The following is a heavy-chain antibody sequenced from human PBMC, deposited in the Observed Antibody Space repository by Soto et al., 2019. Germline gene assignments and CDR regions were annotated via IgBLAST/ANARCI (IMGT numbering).Heavy chain of an antibody. CDR3: ARLTGDGSPLGDDY. V-gene: IGHV1-69*01. CDR2: IIPIFGTA. Sequence: QVQLVQSGAEVKKPGSSVKVSCKASGGTFSSYAISWVRQAPGQGLEWMGGIIPIFGTANYAQKFQGRVTITADESTSTAYMELSSLRSEDTAVYYCARLTGDGSPLGDDYWGQGTLVTVSS. CDR1: GGTFSSYA. D-gene: IGHD3-10*01. J-gene: IGHJ4*02.